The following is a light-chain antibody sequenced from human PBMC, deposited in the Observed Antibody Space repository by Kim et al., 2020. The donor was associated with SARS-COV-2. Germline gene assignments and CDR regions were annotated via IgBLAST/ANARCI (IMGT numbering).Light chain of an antibody. J-gene: IGKJ5*01. Sequence: PGERGTLSCRASHSVTNNYLAWYQKKVGQPPRLLIYGASSRATGIPDRFSGSVSGTDFILTISRLEPEDFAVYYCQQYGKSPITFGQGTRLEIK. V-gene: IGKV3-20*01. CDR1: HSVTNNY. CDR3: QQYGKSPIT. CDR2: GAS.